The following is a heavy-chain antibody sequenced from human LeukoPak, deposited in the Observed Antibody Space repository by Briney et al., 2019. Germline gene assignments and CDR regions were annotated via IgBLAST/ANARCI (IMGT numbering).Heavy chain of an antibody. CDR1: GGTFSSYA. V-gene: IGHV1-18*01. J-gene: IGHJ4*02. D-gene: IGHD4/OR15-4a*01. Sequence: ASAKVSCKASGGTFSSYAISWVRQAPGQGLEWMGWISTDNGNTNYAERLQGRLTMTTDTSTSTAYMELRSLRSDDTAVYYCARDWSLTTVPDYWGQGTLVTVSS. CDR2: ISTDNGNT. CDR3: ARDWSLTTVPDY.